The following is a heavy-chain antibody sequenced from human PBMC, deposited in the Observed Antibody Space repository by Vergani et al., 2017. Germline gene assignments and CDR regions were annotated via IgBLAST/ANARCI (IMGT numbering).Heavy chain of an antibody. CDR1: GFTFSNAW. V-gene: IGHV3-15*01. D-gene: IGHD4-17*01. Sequence: EVQLVESGGGLVKPGGSLRLSCAASGFTFSNAWMSWVRQAPGKGLEWVGRIKSKTDGGTTDSAAPVKGRFTISRDDSKNTLYLQMNSLKTEDTAVYYCTTDFSDDGDYGDYYYYGMDVWGQGTTVTVSS. J-gene: IGHJ6*02. CDR2: IKSKTDGGTT. CDR3: TTDFSDDGDYGDYYYYGMDV.